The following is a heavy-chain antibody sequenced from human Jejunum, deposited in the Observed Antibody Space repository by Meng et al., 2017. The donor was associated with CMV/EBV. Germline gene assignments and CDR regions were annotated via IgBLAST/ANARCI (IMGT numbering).Heavy chain of an antibody. J-gene: IGHJ5*02. CDR3: ARLNLAAFYS. D-gene: IGHD2/OR15-2a*01. V-gene: IGHV3-48*03. CDR1: GFPFSSHA. Sequence: CAASGFPFSSHAMNWVRQAPGKGLEWVAYITGGGNTKYYADSVKGRFTISRDNAKSSLYLQMNSLRAEDAAVYYCARLNLAAFYSWGQGARVTVSS. CDR2: ITGGGNTK.